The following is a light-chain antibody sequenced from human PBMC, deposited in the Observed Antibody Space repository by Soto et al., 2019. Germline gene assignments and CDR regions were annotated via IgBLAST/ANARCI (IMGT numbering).Light chain of an antibody. CDR1: QTVTANQ. V-gene: IGKV3-20*01. CDR2: GVS. J-gene: IGKJ1*01. Sequence: EIVLTQSPGTLSLSPVERATLSCMTSQTVTANQLAWYQQKPGQAPRLLIYGVSTRAAGIPDRFGGSGSGTDFTLTISGLEPEDFAMYYCQSYTQSLWTFGQGTKVDI. CDR3: QSYTQSLWT.